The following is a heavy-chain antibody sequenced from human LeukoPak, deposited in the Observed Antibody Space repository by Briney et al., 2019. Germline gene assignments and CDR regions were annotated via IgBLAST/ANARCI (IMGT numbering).Heavy chain of an antibody. J-gene: IGHJ4*02. D-gene: IGHD5-24*01. Sequence: SETLSLTCTVSGGSISSGSYYWSWIRQLAGKGLEWIGRIYTSGSTNYNPSLKSRVTISVDTSKNQFSLKLSSVTAADTAVYYCAAADVRWLQFDYWGQGTLVTVSS. CDR3: AAADVRWLQFDY. CDR2: IYTSGST. V-gene: IGHV4-61*02. CDR1: GGSISSGSYY.